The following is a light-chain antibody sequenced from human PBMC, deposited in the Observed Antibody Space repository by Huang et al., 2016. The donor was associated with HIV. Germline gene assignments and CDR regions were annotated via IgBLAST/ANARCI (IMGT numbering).Light chain of an antibody. CDR1: QSVGGK. CDR2: GAS. V-gene: IGKV3-15*01. J-gene: IGKJ4*01. CDR3: QQYDTWPPLT. Sequence: ILLTQFPATLSVSPGQRVTLSCRASQSVGGKLAWYQQRPGQAPRLLIYGASTRVPTIPDRYSGSGSGTEFTLNISSLQSEDFAVYYCQQYDTWPPLTFGGGTKV.